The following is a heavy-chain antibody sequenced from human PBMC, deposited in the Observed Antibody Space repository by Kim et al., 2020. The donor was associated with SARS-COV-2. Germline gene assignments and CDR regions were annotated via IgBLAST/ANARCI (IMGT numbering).Heavy chain of an antibody. D-gene: IGHD3-10*01. J-gene: IGHJ6*02. V-gene: IGHV5-10-1*01. Sequence: GESLKISCKGSGYSFTSYWISWVRQMPGKGLEWMGRIDPSDSYTNYSPSFQGHVTISADKSISTAYLQWSSLKASDTAMYYCARHPSGGFGDDYYYYYGMDVWGQGTTVTVSS. CDR3: ARHPSGGFGDDYYYYYGMDV. CDR2: IDPSDSYT. CDR1: GYSFTSYW.